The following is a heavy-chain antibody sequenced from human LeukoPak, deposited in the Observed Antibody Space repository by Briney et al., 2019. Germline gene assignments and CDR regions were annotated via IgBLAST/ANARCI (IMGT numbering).Heavy chain of an antibody. CDR2: IYYSGST. CDR1: GGSISSGGYY. Sequence: SQTLSLTCTVSGGSISSGGYYWSWIRQHPGKGLEWIGYIYYSGSTYYNPSLKSRVTISVDTSKNQFSLKLSSVTAADTAVYYCARGDYGDPSYYFDYWGQGTLVTVSS. D-gene: IGHD4-17*01. J-gene: IGHJ4*02. CDR3: ARGDYGDPSYYFDY. V-gene: IGHV4-31*03.